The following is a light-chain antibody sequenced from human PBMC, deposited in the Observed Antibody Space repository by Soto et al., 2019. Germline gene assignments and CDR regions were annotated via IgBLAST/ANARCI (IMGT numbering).Light chain of an antibody. CDR1: SSDVGGYSY. V-gene: IGLV2-14*03. CDR2: DVS. CDR3: SSYTSSSTYV. Sequence: QSALTQPASVSGSPGQSITISCSGTSSDVGGYSYVSWYQHHPGKVPKLMIYDVSNRPSGVSNRFSGSKSGNTASLTLSGLQAEDEADYYCSSYTSSSTYVFGTGTKLTVL. J-gene: IGLJ1*01.